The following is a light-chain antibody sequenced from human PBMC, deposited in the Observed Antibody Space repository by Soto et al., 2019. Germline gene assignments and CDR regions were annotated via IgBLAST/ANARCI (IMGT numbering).Light chain of an antibody. Sequence: LTQSPSSLSASVGDRVTVTCRASDDITNYLAWYQQKPGQAPRLLIYDASNRATGIPSRFSGSGSGTDFTLTISSLEPEDFAVYYCQQRGNWPPWTFGQGTKVDNK. CDR1: DDITNY. CDR2: DAS. V-gene: IGKV3-11*01. CDR3: QQRGNWPPWT. J-gene: IGKJ1*01.